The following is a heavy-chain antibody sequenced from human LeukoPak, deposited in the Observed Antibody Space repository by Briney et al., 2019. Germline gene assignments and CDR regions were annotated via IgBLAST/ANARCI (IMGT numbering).Heavy chain of an antibody. CDR1: GGSISSYY. CDR3: ARDDLDAFDI. CDR2: IYCSGST. V-gene: IGHV4-59*01. J-gene: IGHJ3*02. Sequence: SETLSLTCTVAGGSISSYYWSWIRQPPGKGLEWIGYIYCSGSTNYNPSLKSRVTISVDTSKNQFSLKLSSVTAADTAVYYCARDDLDAFDIWGQGTMVTVSS.